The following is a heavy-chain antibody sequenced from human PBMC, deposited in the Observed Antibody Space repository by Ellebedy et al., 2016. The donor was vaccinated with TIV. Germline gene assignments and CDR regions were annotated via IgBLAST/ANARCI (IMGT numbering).Heavy chain of an antibody. Sequence: SETLSLTCAVYGGSFSGYYWSWIRQPPGKGLEWIGEINHSGSTNYNPSLKGRVTISVDTSKNQFSLKLSSVTAADTAVYYCARGPTVKYFDYWGQGTLVTVSS. J-gene: IGHJ4*02. CDR2: INHSGST. V-gene: IGHV4-34*01. D-gene: IGHD4-11*01. CDR1: GGSFSGYY. CDR3: ARGPTVKYFDY.